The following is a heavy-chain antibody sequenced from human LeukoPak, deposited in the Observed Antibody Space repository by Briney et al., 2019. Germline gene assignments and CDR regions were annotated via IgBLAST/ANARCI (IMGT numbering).Heavy chain of an antibody. J-gene: IGHJ4*02. CDR2: SSGSGAYI. CDR1: GFTFSNHG. Sequence: GSLRLSCAVSGFTFSNHGFYWVRQAPGKGLEWVSSSSGSGAYIYYADSVKGRFTISRDNAKNSLYLQMNSLRAEDTAMYYCARDLYGNYALDYWGQGILVTVSS. V-gene: IGHV3-21*01. CDR3: ARDLYGNYALDY. D-gene: IGHD4-11*01.